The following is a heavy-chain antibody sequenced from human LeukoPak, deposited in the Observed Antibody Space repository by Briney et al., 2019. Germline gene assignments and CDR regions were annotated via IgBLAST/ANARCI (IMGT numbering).Heavy chain of an antibody. Sequence: GGSLRLSCAASGFTLSSYWMHWVRHAPGKGLVWVSRITNDGSSTSYADSVKGRFTISRDNAKNTLFLQMNSLRVEDTAVYYCARDLGGPDYWGQGTLVTVSS. CDR1: GFTLSSYW. V-gene: IGHV3-74*01. D-gene: IGHD3-16*01. CDR2: ITNDGSST. J-gene: IGHJ4*02. CDR3: ARDLGGPDY.